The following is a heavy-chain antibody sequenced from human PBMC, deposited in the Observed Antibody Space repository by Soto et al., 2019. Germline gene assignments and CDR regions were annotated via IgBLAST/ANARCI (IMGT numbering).Heavy chain of an antibody. CDR3: EHRHASTFGH. Sequence: QITLKESGPTLLKPTQTLTLTCTFSGFSLSTSGVSVGWIRQPPGKALEWLALIYWDDDNRYSPSLKSRITVNKDNDNTHVLLTMTNLATVDTATYYCEHRHASTFGHWGQGPLVTVSS. J-gene: IGHJ4*02. V-gene: IGHV2-5*02. CDR1: GFSLSTSGVS. CDR2: IYWDDDN.